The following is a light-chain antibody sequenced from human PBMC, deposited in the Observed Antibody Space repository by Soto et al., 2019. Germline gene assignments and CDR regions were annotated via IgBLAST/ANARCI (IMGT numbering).Light chain of an antibody. J-gene: IGKJ5*01. V-gene: IGKV3-11*01. CDR2: DTS. CDR1: QRVNNY. Sequence: EIVLTQSPATLSLSPGERATLSCRASQRVNNYLAWYQQKPGQAPRLLIYDTSNRATGIPARFSGSGSGTDFTLTIRSLEPEDFAIYYCQQRSNWPLVTFGQGTRLEIK. CDR3: QQRSNWPLVT.